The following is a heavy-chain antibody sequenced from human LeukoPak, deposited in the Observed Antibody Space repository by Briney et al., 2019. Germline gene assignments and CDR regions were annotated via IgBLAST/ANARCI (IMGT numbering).Heavy chain of an antibody. V-gene: IGHV3-23*01. D-gene: IGHD4-17*01. Sequence: GGSLRLSCAASGFTFSSYAMSWVRQASGKGLEWVSAISGSGGSTYYADSVKGRFTISRDNSKNTLYLQMNSLRAEDTAVYYCAKGGVYGDYYFDYWGQGTLVTVSS. CDR2: ISGSGGST. J-gene: IGHJ4*02. CDR1: GFTFSSYA. CDR3: AKGGVYGDYYFDY.